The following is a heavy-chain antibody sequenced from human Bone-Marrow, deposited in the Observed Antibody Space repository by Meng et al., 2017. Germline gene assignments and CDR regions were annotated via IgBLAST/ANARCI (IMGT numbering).Heavy chain of an antibody. CDR3: ARDPPGYSSSWLEVQSDY. CDR1: GDGVSSNSAA. V-gene: IGHV6-1*01. D-gene: IGHD6-13*01. Sequence: PLQNVRPGLVTPSQPLSLTCAISGDGVSSNSAAWNLIRQSPSRGLEWLGRTYYRSKWYNDYAVAVKSRITINPDTSKNQFSLQLNSVTPEDTAVYYCARDPPGYSSSWLEVQSDYWGQGTLVTVSS. CDR2: TYYRSKWYN. J-gene: IGHJ4*02.